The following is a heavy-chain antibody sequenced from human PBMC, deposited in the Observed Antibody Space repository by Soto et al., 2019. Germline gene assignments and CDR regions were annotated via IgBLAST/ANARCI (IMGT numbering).Heavy chain of an antibody. CDR3: ARPVCSSTTCYYGMDV. D-gene: IGHD2-2*01. Sequence: SGESLKISCKGSGFSFTTYWISWVRQMPGKGLEWMGRIDPSDSYTNYSPSFQGHVTISADKSINTAYLQWSSLKASDTAIYYCARPVCSSTTCYYGMDVWGQGTAVTVSS. V-gene: IGHV5-10-1*01. CDR1: GFSFTTYW. J-gene: IGHJ6*02. CDR2: IDPSDSYT.